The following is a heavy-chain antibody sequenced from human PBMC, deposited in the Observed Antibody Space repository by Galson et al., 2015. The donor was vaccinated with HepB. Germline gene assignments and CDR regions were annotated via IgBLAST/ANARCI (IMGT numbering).Heavy chain of an antibody. V-gene: IGHV3-23*01. D-gene: IGHD1-26*01. CDR3: AKALVGVMVGGMDV. Sequence: SLRLSCAASGFTFIRYVMSWVRQAPGKGLEWVSGISGSGGIKYYADSVKGRFAISRDESKNTLYLQMDSLRVEDTAVYYCAKALVGVMVGGMDVWGQGTTVTVTS. CDR2: ISGSGGIK. CDR1: GFTFIRYV. J-gene: IGHJ6*02.